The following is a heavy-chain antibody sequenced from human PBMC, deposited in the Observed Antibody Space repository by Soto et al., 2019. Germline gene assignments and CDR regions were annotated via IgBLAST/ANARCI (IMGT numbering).Heavy chain of an antibody. J-gene: IGHJ4*02. CDR2: IGTGGDT. CDR1: GFTFSNYA. Sequence: GGSLGLSCAASGFTFSNYAMNWGRQAPGKGLEWVSSIGTGGDTNYADSVKGRFTISRDNSRDTLYLQMNSLRAEDTALYYCAKNYYFDNWGQGTLVTVSS. CDR3: AKNYYFDN. V-gene: IGHV3-23*01.